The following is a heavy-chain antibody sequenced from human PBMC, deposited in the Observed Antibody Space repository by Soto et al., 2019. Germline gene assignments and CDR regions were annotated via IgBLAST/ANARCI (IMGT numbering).Heavy chain of an antibody. CDR1: GFTFSSYG. CDR2: IWYDGSNK. Sequence: GGSLRLSCAASGFTFSSYGMHWVRQAPGKGLEWVAVIWYDGSNKYYADSVKGRFTISRDNSKNTLYLQMNSLRAEDTAVYYCARVSRTGIAAAGPGVDYYYGMDVWGQGTTVTVSS. J-gene: IGHJ6*02. D-gene: IGHD6-13*01. CDR3: ARVSRTGIAAAGPGVDYYYGMDV. V-gene: IGHV3-33*08.